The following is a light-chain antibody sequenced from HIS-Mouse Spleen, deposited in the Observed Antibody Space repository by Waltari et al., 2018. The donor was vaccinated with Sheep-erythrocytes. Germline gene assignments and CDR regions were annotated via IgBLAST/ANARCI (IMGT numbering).Light chain of an antibody. V-gene: IGLV3-1*01. CDR1: KLGDKY. CDR3: QAWDSSTAWV. Sequence: SYELTQPPSLSVSPAQSASITSSGDKLGDKYACWYQQKPGQSPVLVIYQDSKRPSGIPERFSGSNSGNTATLTISGTQAMDEADYYCQAWDSSTAWVFGGGTKLTVL. CDR2: QDS. J-gene: IGLJ2*01.